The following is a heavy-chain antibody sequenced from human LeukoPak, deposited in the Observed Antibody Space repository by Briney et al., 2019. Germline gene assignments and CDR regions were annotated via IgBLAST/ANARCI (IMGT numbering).Heavy chain of an antibody. J-gene: IGHJ4*02. Sequence: GGSLRLSCVVSGFTFSNYAMSWVRQAPGKGLEWVSSISGSGGSTYYADSVEGRFSIPRDNSKNTLYLRMNSLRAEDTAIYYCAKLNHHDFWSEIPGNWGQGTPVTVSS. D-gene: IGHD3-3*01. V-gene: IGHV3-23*01. CDR3: AKLNHHDFWSEIPGN. CDR2: ISGSGGST. CDR1: GFTFSNYA.